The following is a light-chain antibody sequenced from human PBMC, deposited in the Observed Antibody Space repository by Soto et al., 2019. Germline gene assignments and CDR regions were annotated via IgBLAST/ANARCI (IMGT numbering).Light chain of an antibody. J-gene: IGKJ5*01. CDR2: GAS. V-gene: IGKV3-11*01. CDR3: QQRNVWPPIT. Sequence: IVLTQSPGTLSLSPWERATLSCIASQSVSSYLAWYQQKPGQAPRLLIYGASSRATGIPDRFSGSGSGTDFTLTISRLEPEDFAVYYCQQRNVWPPITFGQGTRLEIK. CDR1: QSVSSY.